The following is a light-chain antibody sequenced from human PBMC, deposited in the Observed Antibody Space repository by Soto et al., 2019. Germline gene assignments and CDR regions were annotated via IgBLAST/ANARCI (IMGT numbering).Light chain of an antibody. CDR3: QQYIILRT. CDR2: GAS. Sequence: TQSQDTISLAPGERVTLSFRASESVSTNLAWYQQKAGQAPRLLIYGASTRATGIPARFSGSGSGTEFTLTISGLQSEDFAVYYCQQYIILRTFCQ. CDR1: ESVSTN. V-gene: IGKV3-15*01. J-gene: IGKJ1*01.